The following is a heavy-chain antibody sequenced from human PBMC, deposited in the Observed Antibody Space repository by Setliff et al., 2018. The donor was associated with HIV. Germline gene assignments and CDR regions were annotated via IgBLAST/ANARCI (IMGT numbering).Heavy chain of an antibody. CDR2: IWYDGLEK. CDR3: AKDGAVITPGGALDI. CDR1: GFTFDNYA. Sequence: GGSLTLSCAASGFTFDNYAMHWVRQAPGKGLEWVAVIWYDGLEKYYGDSVKGRFTVSRDNSKNTLTLQMKSLRAEDTAIYYCAKDGAVITPGGALDIWGQGTMVTVSS. D-gene: IGHD1-20*01. J-gene: IGHJ3*02. V-gene: IGHV3-33*06.